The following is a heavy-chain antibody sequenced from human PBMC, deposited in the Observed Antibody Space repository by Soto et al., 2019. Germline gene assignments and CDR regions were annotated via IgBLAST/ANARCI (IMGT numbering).Heavy chain of an antibody. Sequence: GGSLRLSCAASGFTFSSYSMNWVRQAPGKGLEWVSYISSSSSTIYYADSVKGRFTISRDNAKNSLYLQMNSLGAEDTAVYYCARDTAGSGWFGELSAYYFDYWGQGTLVTVSS. D-gene: IGHD3-10*01. CDR1: GFTFSSYS. CDR3: ARDTAGSGWFGELSAYYFDY. CDR2: ISSSSSTI. V-gene: IGHV3-48*01. J-gene: IGHJ4*02.